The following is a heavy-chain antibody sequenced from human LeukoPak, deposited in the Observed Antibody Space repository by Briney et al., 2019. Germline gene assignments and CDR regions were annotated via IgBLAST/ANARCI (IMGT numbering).Heavy chain of an antibody. J-gene: IGHJ5*02. CDR3: ARDRLQLQS. CDR2: IYYTGNT. V-gene: IGHV4-59*01. CDR1: GGSISNYY. Sequence: PSETLSLTCNVSGGSISNYYWNWIRQPPGKGLEWIGYIYYTGNTNYNPSLKSRVTISVDTSKNQFSLKLSSVTAADTAVYYCARDRLQLQSWGQGTLVTVSS. D-gene: IGHD1-1*01.